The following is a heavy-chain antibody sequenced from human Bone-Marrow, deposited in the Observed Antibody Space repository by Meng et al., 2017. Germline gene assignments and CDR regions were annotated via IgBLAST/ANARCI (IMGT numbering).Heavy chain of an antibody. CDR1: GYTFTGCY. CDR3: ARDLWRMTTAVPYYFDY. J-gene: IGHJ4*02. D-gene: IGHD4-17*01. V-gene: IGHV1-2*02. Sequence: ASVKVSCKASGYTFTGCYMHWVRQAPGQGLEWMGWINPNSGGTNYAQKFQGRVTMTRDTSISTAYMELSRLRSDDTAVYYCARDLWRMTTAVPYYFDYWGQGTLVTVSS. CDR2: INPNSGGT.